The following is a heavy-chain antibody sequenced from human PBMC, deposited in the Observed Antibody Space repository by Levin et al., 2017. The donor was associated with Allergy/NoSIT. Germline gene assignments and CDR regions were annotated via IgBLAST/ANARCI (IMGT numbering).Heavy chain of an antibody. CDR3: VRDNGGAFDI. D-gene: IGHD2-8*01. J-gene: IGHJ3*02. CDR2: LYDSGNT. V-gene: IGHV4-59*01. CDR1: GGSISSSY. Sequence: SQTLSLTCSDSGGSISSSYWSWIRQPPGKGLEWIGFLYDSGNTKYNPSLKGRVTISVDASKNQLSLNLRSATAADTAVYYCVRDNGGAFDIWGQGTAVTVSS.